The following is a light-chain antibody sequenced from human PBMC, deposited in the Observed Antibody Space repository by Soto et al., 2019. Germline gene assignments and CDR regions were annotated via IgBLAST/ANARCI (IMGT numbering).Light chain of an antibody. CDR2: AAS. CDR1: QSISSY. V-gene: IGKV1-39*01. J-gene: IGKJ1*01. Sequence: DIQMTQSPSSLSASVGDRVTITCRASQSISSYLNWYQQKPGKAPKLLIYAASSLQSGVPSRFSGSGSGTDFTLTISSLQPEDFATYYCQQSYSTPRTCGQGTKVELK. CDR3: QQSYSTPRT.